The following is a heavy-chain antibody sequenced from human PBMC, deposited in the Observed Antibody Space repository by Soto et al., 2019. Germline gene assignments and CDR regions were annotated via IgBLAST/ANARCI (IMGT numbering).Heavy chain of an antibody. D-gene: IGHD1-26*01. V-gene: IGHV4-30-4*01. Sequence: SETLSLTCTVSGGSISSGDYYWSWIRQPPGKGLEWIGYIYYSGSTYYNPSLKSRVTISVDTSKNQFSLKLSSVTAADTAVYYCARAQPGIVGADVPLYYFDYWGQGTLVTVSS. CDR1: GGSISSGDYY. CDR2: IYYSGST. CDR3: ARAQPGIVGADVPLYYFDY. J-gene: IGHJ4*02.